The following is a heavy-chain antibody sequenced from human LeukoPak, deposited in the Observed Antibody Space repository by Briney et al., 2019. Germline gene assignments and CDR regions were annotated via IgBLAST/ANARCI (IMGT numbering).Heavy chain of an antibody. Sequence: HPGGSLRLSCVVSGFTFSTYSMNWVRQAPGKGLEWVSYISSSSSTIYYADSVKGRFTISRDNAKKSLYLQMNSLSADDSAVYYCARDPNGDYIGAFDFQRWGLGTQVTVSS. CDR3: ARDPNGDYIGAFDFQR. V-gene: IGHV3-48*01. J-gene: IGHJ1*01. CDR2: ISSSSSTI. CDR1: GFTFSTYS. D-gene: IGHD4-17*01.